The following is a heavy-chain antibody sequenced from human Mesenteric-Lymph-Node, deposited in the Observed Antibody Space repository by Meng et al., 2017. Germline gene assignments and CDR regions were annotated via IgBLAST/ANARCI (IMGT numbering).Heavy chain of an antibody. CDR1: GDIVSSNSAA. V-gene: IGHV6-1*01. D-gene: IGHD4-23*01. CDR2: TYYRSKWYH. CDR3: ARGINGGCGD. Sequence: QVRRQRDVPGLTKPSQPLPLPCAIYGDIVSSNSAAWHWIRQSPSRGLEWLGRTYYRSKWYHEYAVSVKSRITISPDTPKNQFSLQLNSMTPEDTAVYYCARGINGGCGDWGQGTLVTVSS. J-gene: IGHJ4*02.